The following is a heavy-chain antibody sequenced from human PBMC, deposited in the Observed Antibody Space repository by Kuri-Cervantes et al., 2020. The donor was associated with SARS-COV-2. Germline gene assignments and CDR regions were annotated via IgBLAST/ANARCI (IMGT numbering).Heavy chain of an antibody. D-gene: IGHD3-3*01. CDR3: ARAPAAKYVDWRGQGAFDI. CDR1: GFTFSSYA. J-gene: IGHJ3*02. CDR2: ISGSGGST. V-gene: IGHV3-23*01. Sequence: GGSLRLSCAASGFTFSSYAMSWVRQAPGKGLEWVSAISGSGGSTYYADSVKGRFTISRDNSKNTLYLQMNSLRAEDTAVYYCARAPAAKYVDWRGQGAFDIWGQGTMVTVSS.